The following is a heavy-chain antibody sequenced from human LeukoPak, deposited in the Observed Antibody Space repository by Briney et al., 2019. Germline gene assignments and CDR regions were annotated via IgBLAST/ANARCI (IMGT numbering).Heavy chain of an antibody. V-gene: IGHV4-4*02. Sequence: PSGTLSLTCAVSGGSISSSNWWSWVRQPPGKGLEWIGEIYHSGSTNYNPSLKSRVTISVDKSKNQFSLKLSSVTAADTAVYYCAREGITMVRGVGGFDYWGQGTLVTVSS. J-gene: IGHJ4*02. CDR3: AREGITMVRGVGGFDY. CDR1: GGSISSSNW. CDR2: IYHSGST. D-gene: IGHD3-10*01.